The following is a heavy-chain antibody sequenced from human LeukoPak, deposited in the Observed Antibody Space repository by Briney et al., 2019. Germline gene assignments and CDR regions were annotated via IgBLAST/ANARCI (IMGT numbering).Heavy chain of an antibody. CDR2: INQHGSET. CDR3: SRGGLYRYSGTSGDY. V-gene: IGHV3-7*01. CDR1: GFSFSTYW. Sequence: GGSLRLSCEVSGFSFSTYWMTWVRQAPGKGLECVANINQHGSETYYVDSVKGRLLISRDNAKNSLFLQMDSLTGEDTAVYYCSRGGLYRYSGTSGDYWGQGTLVTVSS. J-gene: IGHJ4*02. D-gene: IGHD1-26*01.